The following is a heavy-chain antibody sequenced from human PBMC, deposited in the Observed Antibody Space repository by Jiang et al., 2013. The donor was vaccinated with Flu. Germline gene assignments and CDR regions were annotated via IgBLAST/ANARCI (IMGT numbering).Heavy chain of an antibody. D-gene: IGHD1-26*01. V-gene: IGHV1-69*04. CDR2: IIPILDIA. J-gene: IGHJ6*02. CDR1: GGTFSSYA. Sequence: SVKVSCKASGGTFSSYAINWVRQAPGQGPEWMGRIIPILDIANYAQKFQGRVTITADKSTSTAYMELSSLKSEDTAVYYCAREWDYYYYGMDLWGQGTRVTVSS. CDR3: AREWDYYYYGMDL.